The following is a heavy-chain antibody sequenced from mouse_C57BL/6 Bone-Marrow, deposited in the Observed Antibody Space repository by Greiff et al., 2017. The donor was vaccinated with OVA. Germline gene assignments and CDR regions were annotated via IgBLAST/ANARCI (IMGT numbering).Heavy chain of an antibody. J-gene: IGHJ4*01. CDR3: ARYSNYGAMDY. CDR1: GYTFTSYW. V-gene: IGHV1-61*01. Sequence: QVQLQQPGAELVRPGSSVKLSCTASGYTFTSYWMDWVQQRPGQGLEWIGNIYPSDSATNYTQKFKDQATLPVDKSSSTSYMQLSSLTSEDSAVYYCARYSNYGAMDYWGQGTSVTVSS. D-gene: IGHD2-5*01. CDR2: IYPSDSAT.